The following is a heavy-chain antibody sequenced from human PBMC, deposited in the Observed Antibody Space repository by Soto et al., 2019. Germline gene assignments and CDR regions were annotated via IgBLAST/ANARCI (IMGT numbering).Heavy chain of an antibody. J-gene: IGHJ5*02. CDR1: GGTFSSYA. CDR3: ARGGQQLVLRFWFDP. CDR2: IIPIFGTA. Sequence: GASVKVSCKASGGTFSSYAISWVRQAPGQGLEWMGGIIPIFGTANYAQKFQGRVTITADESTSTAYMELSSLRSEDTAVYYCARGGQQLVLRFWFDPWGQGSVVTVSS. V-gene: IGHV1-69*13. D-gene: IGHD6-13*01.